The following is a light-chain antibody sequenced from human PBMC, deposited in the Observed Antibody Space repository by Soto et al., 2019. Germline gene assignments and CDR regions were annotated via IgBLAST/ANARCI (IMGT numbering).Light chain of an antibody. CDR1: NSISTN. V-gene: IGKV3-15*01. CDR2: GAS. J-gene: IGKJ1*01. CDR3: QQYDNWPPGT. Sequence: EVLMTQSPDTLYVSPGERVALSCRASNSISTNLAWYQQKPGQAPRLLIYGASTRATDIPARFSGSGSGTEFTPTITGLQSEDFAVYHCQQYDNWPPGTFGQGTKVEIK.